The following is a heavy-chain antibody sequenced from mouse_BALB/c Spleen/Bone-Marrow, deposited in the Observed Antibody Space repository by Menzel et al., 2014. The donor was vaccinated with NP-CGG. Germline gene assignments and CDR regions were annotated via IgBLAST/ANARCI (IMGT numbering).Heavy chain of an antibody. CDR1: GFDFSRYW. CDR2: INPESSTI. D-gene: IGHD1-2*01. Sequence: VMLVESGGGLVQPGGSLKLSCTASGFDFSRYWMSWVRQAPGKGLQWIGDINPESSTINYSPSLKDKFIISRDNAKNTLYLQMSKVRPEDTALYYCARLTYYGLTDYWGQGTTLTVSS. V-gene: IGHV4-1*02. J-gene: IGHJ2*01. CDR3: ARLTYYGLTDY.